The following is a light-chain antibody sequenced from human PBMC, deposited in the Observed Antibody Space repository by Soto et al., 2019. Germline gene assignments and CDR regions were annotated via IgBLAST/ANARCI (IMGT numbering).Light chain of an antibody. V-gene: IGLV2-14*01. J-gene: IGLJ2*01. CDR2: DVT. CDR1: SSDVGGYNY. CDR3: SSHATSSTLV. Sequence: QSALTQPASVSGSPGQSITISCTGTSSDVGGYNYVSWYQQHPGKAPKLMIYDVTDRPSGISNRFSGSKSGYTASLTISGLQSEDEADYYCSSHATSSTLVFGGGTQVTVL.